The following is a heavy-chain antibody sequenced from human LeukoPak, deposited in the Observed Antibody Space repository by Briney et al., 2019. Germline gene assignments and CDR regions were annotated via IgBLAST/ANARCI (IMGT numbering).Heavy chain of an antibody. CDR3: ARDRERYSSSWDAFDI. Sequence: GASVKVSCKASGYTFTSYGISWVRQAPGQGLEWMGWISAYNGNTNYAQKLQGRVTMTTDTSTSTAYMELRSLRSEDTAVYYCARDRERYSSSWDAFDIWGQGTMVTVSS. D-gene: IGHD6-13*01. J-gene: IGHJ3*02. CDR2: ISAYNGNT. CDR1: GYTFTSYG. V-gene: IGHV1-18*01.